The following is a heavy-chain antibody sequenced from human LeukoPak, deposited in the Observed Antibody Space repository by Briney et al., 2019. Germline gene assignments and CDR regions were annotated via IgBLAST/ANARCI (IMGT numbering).Heavy chain of an antibody. V-gene: IGHV1-2*06. J-gene: IGHJ4*02. CDR3: ERDQGSLTRSWYTGY. CDR2: INPYSGDT. CDR1: GYTFTGYH. D-gene: IGHD6-13*01. Sequence: ASVKVSCKASGYTFTGYHIHWVRQAPGQGLEWMGRINPYSGDTNFAQKFQGRVTMTRDTSITTAYMDLSSLTPDDKAVYFCERDQGSLTRSWYTGYWGQGTQVTVSS.